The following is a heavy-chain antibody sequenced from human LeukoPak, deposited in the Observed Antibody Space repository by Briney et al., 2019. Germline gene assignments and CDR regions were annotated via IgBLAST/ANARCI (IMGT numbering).Heavy chain of an antibody. CDR3: AREATIFGGVIMDAFDI. CDR1: GGSISSGSYY. J-gene: IGHJ3*02. V-gene: IGHV4-61*02. Sequence: PSEALSLTCTVSGGSISSGSYYWSWIRQPAGKGLEWIGRIYTSGSTNYNPSLKSRVTISVDTSKNQFSLKLSSVTAADTAVYYCAREATIFGGVIMDAFDIWGQGTMVTVSS. D-gene: IGHD3-3*01. CDR2: IYTSGST.